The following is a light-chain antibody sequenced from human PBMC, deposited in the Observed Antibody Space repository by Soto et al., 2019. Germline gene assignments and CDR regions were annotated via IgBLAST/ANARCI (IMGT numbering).Light chain of an antibody. CDR2: EGS. V-gene: IGLV2-23*01. Sequence: QSALTQPASVSGSPGQSITISCTGTSSDVGSYNLVSWYQQHPGKAPKLMIYEGSKRPSGVSNRFSGSKSGNTASLTISGLQAEDEADYYCCSYAGSKDVFGGGTKLTVL. J-gene: IGLJ3*02. CDR1: SSDVGSYNL. CDR3: CSYAGSKDV.